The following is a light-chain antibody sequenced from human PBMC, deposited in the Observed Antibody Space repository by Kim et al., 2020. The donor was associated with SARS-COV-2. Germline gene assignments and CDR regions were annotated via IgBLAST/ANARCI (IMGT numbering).Light chain of an antibody. CDR1: QSVLYSSNNKNY. J-gene: IGKJ5*01. CDR3: QQYYSTPLIT. CDR2: WAS. Sequence: TINCKSSQSVLYSSNNKNYLAWYQQKPGQPPKLLIYWASTRESGVPDRFSGSGSGTDFTLTISSLQAEDVAVYYCQQYYSTPLITFGQGTRLEIK. V-gene: IGKV4-1*01.